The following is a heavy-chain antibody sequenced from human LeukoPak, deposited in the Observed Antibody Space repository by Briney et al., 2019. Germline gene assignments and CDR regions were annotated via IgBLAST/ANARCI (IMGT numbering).Heavy chain of an antibody. Sequence: ASVKVSCKASGYIFTDYYMHWVRQAPGQGLEWMGRINPNNGGTYYSQKFQGRVTMTRDTSITTAYMELSRLRSDDTAVYYCARGVRTIFGVVIIYYFDYWGQGTLVTVSS. J-gene: IGHJ4*02. V-gene: IGHV1-2*06. CDR2: INPNNGGT. CDR3: ARGVRTIFGVVIIYYFDY. D-gene: IGHD3-3*01. CDR1: GYIFTDYY.